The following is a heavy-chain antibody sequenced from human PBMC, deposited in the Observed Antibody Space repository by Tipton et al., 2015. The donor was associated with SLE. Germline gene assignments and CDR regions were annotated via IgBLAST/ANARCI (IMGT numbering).Heavy chain of an antibody. V-gene: IGHV4-38-2*02. J-gene: IGHJ4*02. CDR2: LFHSRST. Sequence: TLSLTCTVSGYSISSGSYWGWIRQPPGKGLEWIGCLFHSRSTYYNPSLKSRVTISVDTSRNQFSLKLSSVTAADTAVYYCAGCRKWRDSSSYYDYFDYWGQGTLVTVSS. D-gene: IGHD6-13*01. CDR3: AGCRKWRDSSSYYDYFDY. CDR1: GYSISSGSY.